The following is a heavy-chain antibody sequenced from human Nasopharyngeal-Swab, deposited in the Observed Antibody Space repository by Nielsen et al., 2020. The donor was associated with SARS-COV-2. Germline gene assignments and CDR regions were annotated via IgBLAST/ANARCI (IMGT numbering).Heavy chain of an antibody. Sequence: EGSLRLSCAASGFTFSNYSMNWVRQAPGKGLEWVSSISSSTSYIYYADSVKGRFTISRDNAKNSLYLQMNSLRAEDTAVYYCAREGFGESPYYYYYGMDVWGQGTTVTVSS. CDR2: ISSSTSYI. V-gene: IGHV3-21*01. J-gene: IGHJ6*02. CDR3: AREGFGESPYYYYYGMDV. CDR1: GFTFSNYS. D-gene: IGHD3-10*01.